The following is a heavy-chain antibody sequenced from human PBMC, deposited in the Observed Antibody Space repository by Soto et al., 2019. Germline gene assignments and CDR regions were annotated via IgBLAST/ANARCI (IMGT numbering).Heavy chain of an antibody. Sequence: EVQVVESGGGLVQPGGSLRLSCAASGFTFSSYWMSWVRQAPGKGLEWVANIKQDVSQKWYGDSVKGRFTISRDNTKNSLYLQMNTLRAEDTAVYYCARGDYHDTSGPFSDAFDVWGQGTMVTVSS. J-gene: IGHJ3*01. D-gene: IGHD3-22*01. CDR2: IKQDVSQK. V-gene: IGHV3-7*04. CDR1: GFTFSSYW. CDR3: ARGDYHDTSGPFSDAFDV.